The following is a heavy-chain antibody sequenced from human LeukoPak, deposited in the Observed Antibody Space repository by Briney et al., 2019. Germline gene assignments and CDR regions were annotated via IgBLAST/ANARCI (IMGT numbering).Heavy chain of an antibody. CDR2: IKEDGSEK. Sequence: GGSLRLSCAASGFTFSSYGMHWVRQVPGKGLAWGANIKEDGSEKYYGDSVRGRFTVSRDNAQNLLYLQMSSLRAEDTAVYYCARRNGIATVGTFDYWGQGTLVTVSS. CDR1: GFTFSSYG. CDR3: ARRNGIATVGTFDY. D-gene: IGHD6-13*01. J-gene: IGHJ4*02. V-gene: IGHV3-7*01.